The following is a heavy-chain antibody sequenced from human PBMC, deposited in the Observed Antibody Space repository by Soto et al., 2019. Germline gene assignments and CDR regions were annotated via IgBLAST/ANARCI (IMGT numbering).Heavy chain of an antibody. CDR1: GSTFTSYA. D-gene: IGHD6-19*01. J-gene: IGHJ4*02. Sequence: ASVKVSCKASGSTFTSYAISWVRQAPGQGLEWLGWISAYNGNTKYAQKLQGRVTMTTDTSTSTAYMELRSLRSDDTAVYYCARFSSGWYYFDYWGQGTLVTVSS. V-gene: IGHV1-18*01. CDR3: ARFSSGWYYFDY. CDR2: ISAYNGNT.